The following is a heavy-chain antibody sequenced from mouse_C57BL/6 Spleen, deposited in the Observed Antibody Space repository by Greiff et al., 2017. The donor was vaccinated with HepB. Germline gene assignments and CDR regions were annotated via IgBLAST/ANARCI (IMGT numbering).Heavy chain of an antibody. CDR3: AWRAPATFSGAMDY. Sequence: EVKVVESGGGLVKPGGSLKLSCAVSGFTFSDHGMHWVRQAPEKGLEWVAYISSGSSTIYYADTVKGRITITRDNAKNTLFLQMTSLRCEDTAMYYCAWRAPATFSGAMDYWGQGTSVTVSS. CDR1: GFTFSDHG. CDR2: ISSGSSTI. D-gene: IGHD1-1*01. J-gene: IGHJ4*01. V-gene: IGHV5-17*01.